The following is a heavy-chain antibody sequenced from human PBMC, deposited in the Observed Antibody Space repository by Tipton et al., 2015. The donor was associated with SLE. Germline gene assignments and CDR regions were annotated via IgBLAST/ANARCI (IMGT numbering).Heavy chain of an antibody. Sequence: SPRLSCAASGVTFSVYEMNWVRQAPGKGLQWLSYISSSGSTIYYADSEKGPFTISRDNDKNSLFLQMNSLRAEDTAVYFCARGGDCTGGVRYSYSYYALDVWGQGTAVAVSS. D-gene: IGHD2-8*02. J-gene: IGHJ6*02. CDR3: ARGGDCTGGVRYSYSYYALDV. CDR1: GVTFSVYE. V-gene: IGHV3-48*03. CDR2: ISSSGSTI.